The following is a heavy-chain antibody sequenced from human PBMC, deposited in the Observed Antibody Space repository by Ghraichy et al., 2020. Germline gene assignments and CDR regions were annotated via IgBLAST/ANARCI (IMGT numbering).Heavy chain of an antibody. Sequence: ASVKVSCKPSGYTFTNYDINWVRQAAGQGLEWMGWMNPNSGNTGYAQKFQGRVTMTRNTSISTAYMELSSLTSEDTAVYYCARSGFGRGVTLDYWGQGTLFTVS. D-gene: IGHD3-10*01. V-gene: IGHV1-8*01. CDR1: GYTFTNYD. J-gene: IGHJ4*02. CDR2: MNPNSGNT. CDR3: ARSGFGRGVTLDY.